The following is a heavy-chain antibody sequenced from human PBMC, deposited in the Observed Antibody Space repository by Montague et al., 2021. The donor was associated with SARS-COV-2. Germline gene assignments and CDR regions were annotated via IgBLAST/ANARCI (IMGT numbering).Heavy chain of an antibody. V-gene: IGHV4-59*01. CDR3: AGVEGGGVIDY. CDR2: IYYSGST. J-gene: IGHJ4*02. CDR1: GGSISSYY. D-gene: IGHD2-8*02. Sequence: SETRSLTCTVSGGSISSYYWSWIRQPPGKGLEWTGYIYYSGSTNYNPSLKSRVTISVDTSKNQFSLKLSSVTAADTAVYYCAGVEGGGVIDYWGQGTLVTVSS.